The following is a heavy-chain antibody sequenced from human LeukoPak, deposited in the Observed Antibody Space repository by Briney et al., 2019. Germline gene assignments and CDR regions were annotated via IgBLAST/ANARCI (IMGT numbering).Heavy chain of an antibody. Sequence: SETLSLTCTVSGGSISSSSYYWGWIRQPPGKGLEWIGSIYYSGSTYYNPSLKSRVTISVDTSKNQFSLKLSSVTAADTAVYYCASEGLRYFDWSLHNPFDYWGQGTLVTVSS. V-gene: IGHV4-39*01. CDR1: GGSISSSSYY. CDR3: ASEGLRYFDWSLHNPFDY. CDR2: IYYSGST. J-gene: IGHJ4*02. D-gene: IGHD3-9*01.